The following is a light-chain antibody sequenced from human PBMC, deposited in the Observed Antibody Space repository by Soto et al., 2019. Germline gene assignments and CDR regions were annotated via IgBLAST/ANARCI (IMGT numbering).Light chain of an antibody. CDR1: RSDVGSYNL. V-gene: IGLV2-23*01. J-gene: IGLJ1*01. CDR3: SSYARETTPHV. Sequence: QSALTQPASVSGSPGQSITICCNGTRSDVGSYNLVSWYQQHPGKAPKLMIYVGSKRPSGVSNRFSGSKSGNTASLTISGLQAEDEADYYCSSYARETTPHVFGTGTKLTVL. CDR2: VGS.